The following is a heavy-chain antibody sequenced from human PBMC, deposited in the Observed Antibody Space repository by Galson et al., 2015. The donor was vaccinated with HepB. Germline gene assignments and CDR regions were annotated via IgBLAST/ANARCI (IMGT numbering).Heavy chain of an antibody. D-gene: IGHD5-24*01. Sequence: SVKVSCKASGYTFDSYDITWVRQAPGQGLEWMGWISVYNGDTKYARRFQDRVTLTTDKTTSTAYMELRSLRSDDTGVYFCARDFQMSSISLDLWGQGTLVTVSS. CDR1: GYTFDSYD. V-gene: IGHV1-18*04. J-gene: IGHJ5*02. CDR3: ARDFQMSSISLDL. CDR2: ISVYNGDT.